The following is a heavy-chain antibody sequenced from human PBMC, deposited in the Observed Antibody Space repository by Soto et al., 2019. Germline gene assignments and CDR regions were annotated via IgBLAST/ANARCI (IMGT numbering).Heavy chain of an antibody. V-gene: IGHV1-69*01. CDR1: GGTFSSYA. CDR2: IIPIFGTA. Sequence: QVQLVQSGAEVKKPGSSVKVSCKASGGTFSSYAISWVRQAPGQGLEWMGGIIPIFGTANYAQKFQGRVTITADEYTSTEYMELSSLRSEDTAVYYCARDGRYCSSTSCYTNWFDPWGQGTMVTVSS. D-gene: IGHD2-2*02. CDR3: ARDGRYCSSTSCYTNWFDP. J-gene: IGHJ5*02.